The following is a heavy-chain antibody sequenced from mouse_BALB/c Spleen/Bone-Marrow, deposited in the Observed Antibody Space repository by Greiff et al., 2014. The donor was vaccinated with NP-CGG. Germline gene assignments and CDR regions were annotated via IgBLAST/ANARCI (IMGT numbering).Heavy chain of an antibody. V-gene: IGHV2-9*02. CDR3: AREPSTMITTGFAY. J-gene: IGHJ3*01. CDR1: GFSLTSYG. CDR2: IWAGGST. D-gene: IGHD2-4*01. Sequence: VKVEESGPGLVAPSQSLSITCTVSGFSLTSYGVHWVRRPPGKGLEWLGVIWAGGSTNYNSALMSRLSISKDNSKSQVFLKMNSLQTDDTAMYYCAREPSTMITTGFAYWGQGTLVTVSA.